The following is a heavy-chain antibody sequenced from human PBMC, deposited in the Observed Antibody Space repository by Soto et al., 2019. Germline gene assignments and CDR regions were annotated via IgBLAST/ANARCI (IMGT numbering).Heavy chain of an antibody. D-gene: IGHD6-19*01. CDR2: ISSNGGST. CDR1: GFTFSSYA. CDR3: VKDRTKDRYSSGWSYYFDY. Sequence: AGGSLRLSCSASGFTFSSYAMHWVRQAPGKGLEYVSAISSNGGSTYYADSVKGRFTISRDNSKNTLYLQMSSLRAEDTAVYYCVKDRTKDRYSSGWSYYFDYWGQGTLVTVSS. J-gene: IGHJ4*02. V-gene: IGHV3-64D*06.